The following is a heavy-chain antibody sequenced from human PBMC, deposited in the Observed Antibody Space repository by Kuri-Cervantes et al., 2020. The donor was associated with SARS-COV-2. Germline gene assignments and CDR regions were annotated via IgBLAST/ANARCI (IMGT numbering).Heavy chain of an antibody. Sequence: SGPTLVKPTQTLTLTCTVSGFSLSTSGVGVGWIRQPPGKALEWLALIYWNDDKRYSPSLKSRLTITKDTSKNQVVLTMTNIDPVDTATYYCAHSGYYDSSGYYYPYYVDYWGQGTLVTVSS. CDR2: IYWNDDK. V-gene: IGHV2-5*01. CDR1: GFSLSTSGVG. D-gene: IGHD3-22*01. J-gene: IGHJ4*02. CDR3: AHSGYYDSSGYYYPYYVDY.